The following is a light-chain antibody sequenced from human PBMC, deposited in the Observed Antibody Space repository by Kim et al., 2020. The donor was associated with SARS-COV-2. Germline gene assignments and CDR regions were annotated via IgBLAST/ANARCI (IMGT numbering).Light chain of an antibody. Sequence: RAAINCKSSQSVLYSSNNKNHLAWYQRKPGQPPKLLIYWASTRQSGVPDRFSGSGSGTDFTLTVSSLQAEDAAVYYCQQYYSTPHTFGQGTKLEI. CDR1: QSVLYSSNNKNH. J-gene: IGKJ2*01. CDR2: WAS. V-gene: IGKV4-1*01. CDR3: QQYYSTPHT.